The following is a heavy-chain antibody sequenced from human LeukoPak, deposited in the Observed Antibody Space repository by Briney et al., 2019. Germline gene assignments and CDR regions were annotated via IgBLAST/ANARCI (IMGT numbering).Heavy chain of an antibody. J-gene: IGHJ4*02. CDR2: ISSNGGST. CDR3: IVVVPAAIDY. D-gene: IGHD2-2*01. V-gene: IGHV3-64*04. Sequence: GGSLRLSCSASGFTFSSYAMHWVRQAPGKGLEYVSAISSNGGSTYYADSVKGRFTISRDNSKNTLYLQMNSLRAEDTAVYYCIVVVPAAIDYWGQGTLVTVSS. CDR1: GFTFSSYA.